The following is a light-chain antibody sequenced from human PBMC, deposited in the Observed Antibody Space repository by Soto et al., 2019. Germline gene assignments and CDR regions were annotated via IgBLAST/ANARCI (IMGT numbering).Light chain of an antibody. CDR2: EVS. Sequence: QSALTQPPSASGSPGQSVTISCTGTSGDVGGYKYVSWYQQHPGKVPKLMIYEVSKRPSGVPDRFSGSKSGNTASLTVSGLQAEDEADYYCSSYAGSNTDYVFGTGTKVTVL. J-gene: IGLJ1*01. V-gene: IGLV2-8*01. CDR1: SGDVGGYKY. CDR3: SSYAGSNTDYV.